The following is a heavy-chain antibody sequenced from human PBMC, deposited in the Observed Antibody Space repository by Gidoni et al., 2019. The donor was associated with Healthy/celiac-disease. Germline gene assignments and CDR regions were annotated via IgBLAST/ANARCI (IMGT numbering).Heavy chain of an antibody. D-gene: IGHD3-22*01. Sequence: VPLLESGGGLVQPGGSLRLSCAASGFTFSSYAMSWVRQAPGKGLEWVSAISGRGGSTYYADSVKGRFTISRDNSKNTLYLQMKSLRAEDTAVYYCAKLSGDSSGYYPVHLGYWGQGTLVTVSS. CDR1: GFTFSSYA. CDR2: ISGRGGST. J-gene: IGHJ4*02. V-gene: IGHV3-23*01. CDR3: AKLSGDSSGYYPVHLGY.